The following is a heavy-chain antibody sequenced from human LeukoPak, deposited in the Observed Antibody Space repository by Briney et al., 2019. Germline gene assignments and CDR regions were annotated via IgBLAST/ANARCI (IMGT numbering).Heavy chain of an antibody. D-gene: IGHD5-12*01. Sequence: GGSLRLSCAASGFTFSSYWMHWVRQAPGKGLVWVSRISSDGSSTSYADSVKGRFTISRDNAKNTLYLQMNSLRAEDTAVYYCARVGYSGYGFDPRDAFDIWGQGTMVTVSS. CDR1: GFTFSSYW. V-gene: IGHV3-74*01. J-gene: IGHJ3*02. CDR3: ARVGYSGYGFDPRDAFDI. CDR2: ISSDGSST.